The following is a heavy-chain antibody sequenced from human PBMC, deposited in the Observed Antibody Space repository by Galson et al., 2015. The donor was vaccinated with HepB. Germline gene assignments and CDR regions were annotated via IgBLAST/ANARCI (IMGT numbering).Heavy chain of an antibody. D-gene: IGHD6-13*01. CDR3: ARTPPPQQRDAFDI. V-gene: IGHV1-18*04. CDR1: GYTFTSYG. CDR2: ISAYNGNT. Sequence: SVKVSCKASGYTFTSYGISWVRQAPGQGLEWMGWISAYNGNTNYAQKLQGRVTMTTDTSTSTAYMELRSLRSDDTAVYYCARTPPPQQRDAFDIWGQGTMVTVSS. J-gene: IGHJ3*02.